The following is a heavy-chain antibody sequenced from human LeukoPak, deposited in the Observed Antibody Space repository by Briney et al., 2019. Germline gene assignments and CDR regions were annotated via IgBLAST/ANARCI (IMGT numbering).Heavy chain of an antibody. V-gene: IGHV3-23*01. CDR1: GFTFSSFT. J-gene: IGHJ4*02. Sequence: GGSLRLSCAASGFTFSSFTMNWVRQAPGKGLEWVSAISGSGGNTYYADSVKGRFTISRDNSKNTLYLQMKSLRAEDTAIYYCAKSHRGSCSTTTCYGEGDYWGQGTLVTVSS. D-gene: IGHD2-2*01. CDR3: AKSHRGSCSTTTCYGEGDY. CDR2: ISGSGGNT.